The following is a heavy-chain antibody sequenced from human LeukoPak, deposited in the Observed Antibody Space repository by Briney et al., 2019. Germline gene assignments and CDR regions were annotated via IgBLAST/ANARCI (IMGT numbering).Heavy chain of an antibody. V-gene: IGHV1-18*01. CDR2: ISAYNGNT. CDR1: GYTFTSYG. CDR3: ARVPGYFDWLLYGGADYYYYYGMDV. J-gene: IGHJ6*02. D-gene: IGHD3-9*01. Sequence: ASVKVSCKASGYTFTSYGISWVRQAPGQGLEWMGWISAYNGNTNYAQKLQGRVTMTTDTSTSTAYMELRSLRSDDTAVYYCARVPGYFDWLLYGGADYYYYYGMDVWGQGTAVTVSS.